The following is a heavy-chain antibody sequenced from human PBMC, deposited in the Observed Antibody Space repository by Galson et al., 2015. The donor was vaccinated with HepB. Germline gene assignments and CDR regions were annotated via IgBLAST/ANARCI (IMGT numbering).Heavy chain of an antibody. V-gene: IGHV4-39*01. CDR3: ARPIRGSNTWYSAFDI. CDR1: GDSISSSAYY. J-gene: IGHJ3*02. D-gene: IGHD1-26*01. Sequence: ETLSLTCTVSGDSISSSAYYWGWIRQPPGKGLEWIGSISYSGSTNYNPSLKSRVTTSVDTSKNQFSLRLSYVTAADTAVYYCARPIRGSNTWYSAFDIWAKGQWSPSLQ. CDR2: ISYSGST.